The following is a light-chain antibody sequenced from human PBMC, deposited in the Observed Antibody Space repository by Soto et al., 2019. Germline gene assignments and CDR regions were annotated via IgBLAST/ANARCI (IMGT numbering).Light chain of an antibody. J-gene: IGKJ1*01. Sequence: EIVLTQSPGTLSLSPGERATLSCRASQTVSNSYIAWYQQKPGRAPRLLIYGASSRATGIPDRFSGSVSGTDCTLTISRLEPEDLAVYHCQQYGSSPWTFGQGTKVEIK. CDR2: GAS. CDR1: QTVSNSY. CDR3: QQYGSSPWT. V-gene: IGKV3-20*01.